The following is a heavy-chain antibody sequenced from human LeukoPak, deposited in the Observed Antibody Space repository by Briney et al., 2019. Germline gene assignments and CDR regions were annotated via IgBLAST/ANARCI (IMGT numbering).Heavy chain of an antibody. Sequence: PGGSLRLSCAASGFTFSSYAMSWVRQAPGKGLEWVSAISGSGGSTYYADSVKGRFTISRDNSKNTLYLQMNSLRAEDTAVYYCAKVRDLICSSTSCSTIDYWGQGTLVTVSS. V-gene: IGHV3-23*01. CDR1: GFTFSSYA. J-gene: IGHJ4*02. CDR3: AKVRDLICSSTSCSTIDY. D-gene: IGHD2-2*01. CDR2: ISGSGGST.